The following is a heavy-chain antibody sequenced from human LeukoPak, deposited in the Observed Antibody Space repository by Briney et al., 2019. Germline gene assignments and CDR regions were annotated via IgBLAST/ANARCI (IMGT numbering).Heavy chain of an antibody. D-gene: IGHD4-17*01. V-gene: IGHV3-30*04. J-gene: IGHJ4*02. CDR1: GFTFSSYA. Sequence: GRSLRLSCAASGFTFSSYAMHWVRQAPGKGLEWVAVISYDGSNKYYADSVKGRFTISRDNSKNTLYLQMNSLRAEDTAVYYCAKEAYGDPGSYHDYWGQGTLVTVSS. CDR3: AKEAYGDPGSYHDY. CDR2: ISYDGSNK.